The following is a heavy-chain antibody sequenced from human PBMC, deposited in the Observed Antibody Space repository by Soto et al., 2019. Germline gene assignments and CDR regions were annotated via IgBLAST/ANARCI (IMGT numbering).Heavy chain of an antibody. V-gene: IGHV1-69*13. J-gene: IGHJ5*02. D-gene: IGHD3-3*01. CDR3: ARSGRFLEWHAGFDP. CDR1: GGTFSSYA. CDR2: IIPIFGTA. Sequence: GASVKVSCKASGGTFSSYAISWARQAPGQGLEWMGGIIPIFGTANYAQKFQGRVTITADESTSTAYMELSSLRSEDTAVYYCARSGRFLEWHAGFDPWGQGTLVTVSS.